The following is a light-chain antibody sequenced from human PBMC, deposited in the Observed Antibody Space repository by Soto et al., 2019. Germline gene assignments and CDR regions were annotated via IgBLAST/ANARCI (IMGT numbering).Light chain of an antibody. CDR2: GAS. V-gene: IGKV3-15*01. J-gene: IGKJ1*01. CDR3: PQYNHWPRT. CDR1: QSVSSD. Sequence: EIVMTQSPATLSVSPGERATLSCRASQSVSSDLAWYHQKPGQAPRLLIYGASTRATGIPDRFSGSGSGTEFTLTINDLQSEDFAVYLCPQYNHWPRTFGQGTKVDIK.